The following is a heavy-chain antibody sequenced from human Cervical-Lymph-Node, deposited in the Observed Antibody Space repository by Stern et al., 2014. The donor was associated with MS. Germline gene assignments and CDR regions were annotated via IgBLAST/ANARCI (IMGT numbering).Heavy chain of an antibody. D-gene: IGHD3-22*01. CDR2: IYYIGST. Sequence: QLQLQESGPGLVKPSQTLSLTCNVPGDSISSGDNYWSWIRQSPGKGLEWIGDIYYIGSTFYNPSLKSRVTISVDTYQNPFLLRLSSVTAADTAVYYCARGESSRYYYYFDYWGQGTLVTVSS. CDR3: ARGESSRYYYYFDY. CDR1: GDSISSGDNY. J-gene: IGHJ4*02. V-gene: IGHV4-30-4*01.